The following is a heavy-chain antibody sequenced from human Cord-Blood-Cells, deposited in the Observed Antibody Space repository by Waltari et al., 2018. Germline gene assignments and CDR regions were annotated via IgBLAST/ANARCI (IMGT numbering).Heavy chain of an antibody. J-gene: IGHJ3*02. V-gene: IGHV4-39*01. D-gene: IGHD3-10*01. CDR3: ARIGTMVRGVARAFDI. Sequence: QLQLQESGPGLVKPSETLSLTCTVSGGSISSSSYYWGWIRQPPGKGLEWIGSIYYSGSTYYNPSLKGRVTISVETSKNQFSLKLSSVTAADTAVYYCARIGTMVRGVARAFDIWGQGTMVTVSS. CDR1: GGSISSSSYY. CDR2: IYYSGST.